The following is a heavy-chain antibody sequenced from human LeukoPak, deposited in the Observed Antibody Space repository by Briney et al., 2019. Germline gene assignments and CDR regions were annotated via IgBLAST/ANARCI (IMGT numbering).Heavy chain of an antibody. V-gene: IGHV3-48*01. Sequence: GGSLRLSCAASGFTFSHYCMHWVRQAPGKGLEWVSYISCRGRSTIFEADSVNGRCTSSTDNSKNTLNMQMNSLRSEDTAVYYCARDYIDSRGWYPTYNYYYYGMDVWGQGTTVTVSS. CDR2: ISCRGRSTI. D-gene: IGHD6-19*01. CDR3: ARDYIDSRGWYPTYNYYYYGMDV. J-gene: IGHJ6*02. CDR1: GFTFSHYC.